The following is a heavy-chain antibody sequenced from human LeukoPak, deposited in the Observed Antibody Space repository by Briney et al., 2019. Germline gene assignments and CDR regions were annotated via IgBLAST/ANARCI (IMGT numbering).Heavy chain of an antibody. CDR3: ARHLPRGRGDRSQLNY. J-gene: IGHJ4*02. CDR2: IYYSGST. CDR1: GGSISSSSYY. V-gene: IGHV4-39*01. D-gene: IGHD2-21*02. Sequence: SETLSLTCTVSGGSISSSSYYWGWIRQPPGKGLEWIGSIYYSGSTYYNPSLKSRVTISVDTSKNQFSLKLSSVTAADTAVYYCARHLPRGRGDRSQLNYWGQGTLVTVSS.